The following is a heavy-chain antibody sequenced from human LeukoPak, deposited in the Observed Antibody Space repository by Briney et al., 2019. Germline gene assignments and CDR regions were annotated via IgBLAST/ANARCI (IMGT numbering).Heavy chain of an antibody. D-gene: IGHD3-22*01. CDR3: ARRTYYYDSSGYFPDY. Sequence: SETLSLTCTVSGGSISSSSYYWGWIRQPPGKGLEWIGSICYSGSTYYNPSLKSRVTISVDTSKNQFSLKLSSVTAADTAVYYCARRTYYYDSSGYFPDYWGQGTLVTVSS. V-gene: IGHV4-39*01. J-gene: IGHJ4*02. CDR2: ICYSGST. CDR1: GGSISSSSYY.